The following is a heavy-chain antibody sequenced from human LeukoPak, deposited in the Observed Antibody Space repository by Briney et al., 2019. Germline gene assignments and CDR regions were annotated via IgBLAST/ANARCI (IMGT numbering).Heavy chain of an antibody. V-gene: IGHV4-30-4*08. CDR1: GGSISSGDYY. J-gene: IGHJ3*02. CDR3: AYYDFWSGDPAFDI. CDR2: IYYSGST. D-gene: IGHD3-3*01. Sequence: SETLSLTCTVSGGSISSGDYYWSWIRQPPGKGLEWIGYIYYSGSTYYNPSLKSRVTTSVDTSKNQFSLKLSSVTAADTAVYYCAYYDFWSGDPAFDIWGQGTMVTVSS.